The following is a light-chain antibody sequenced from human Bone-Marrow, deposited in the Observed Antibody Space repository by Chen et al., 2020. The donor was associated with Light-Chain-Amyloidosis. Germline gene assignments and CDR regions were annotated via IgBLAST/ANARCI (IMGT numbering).Light chain of an antibody. CDR2: DDS. CDR3: QVWDRSSDRPV. J-gene: IGLJ3*02. V-gene: IGLV3-21*02. Sequence: SYVLTQPSSVPVAPGHTATFAGVGNNIGSTSVHWYQQTPGQAPLLVVYDDSDRPSGIPERLSGYNSGHTATLTISRVEAGDEADYYCQVWDRSSDRPVFGGGTKLTVL. CDR1: NIGSTS.